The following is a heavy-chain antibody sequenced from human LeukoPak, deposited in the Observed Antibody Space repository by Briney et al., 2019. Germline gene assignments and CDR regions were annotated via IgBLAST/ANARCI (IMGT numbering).Heavy chain of an antibody. D-gene: IGHD3-3*01. CDR2: IYYSGST. Sequence: SETLSLTCTVSGGSISSSSYYWGWIRQPPGKGLEWIGSIYYSGSTYYNPSLKCRVTISVDTSKNQFSLKLSSVTAADTAVYYCARQWADFWSGYYLVFDYWGQGTLVTVSS. V-gene: IGHV4-39*01. J-gene: IGHJ4*02. CDR1: GGSISSSSYY. CDR3: ARQWADFWSGYYLVFDY.